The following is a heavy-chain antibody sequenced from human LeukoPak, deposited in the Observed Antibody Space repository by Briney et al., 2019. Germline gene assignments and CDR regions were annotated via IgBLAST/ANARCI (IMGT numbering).Heavy chain of an antibody. CDR1: GYRFISYW. CDR3: ARGPYGSGSYRGVLVDY. CDR2: IYPGDSDT. J-gene: IGHJ4*02. D-gene: IGHD3-10*01. Sequence: GESLKISCKGSGYRFISYWIGWVRQMPGKGLEWMGIIYPGDSDTRYSPSFQGQVTISADKSISTAYLQWSSLKASDTAMYYCARGPYGSGSYRGVLVDYWGQGTLVTVSS. V-gene: IGHV5-51*01.